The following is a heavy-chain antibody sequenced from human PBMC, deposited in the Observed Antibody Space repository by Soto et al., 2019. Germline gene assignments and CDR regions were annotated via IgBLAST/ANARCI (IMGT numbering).Heavy chain of an antibody. D-gene: IGHD6-19*01. CDR2: ISYDGRNK. CDR3: VKDGSSGWPYFYDMDV. J-gene: IGHJ6*02. Sequence: GGSLRLSCAASGFTFSSYGMHWVRQAPGKGLEWVAVISYDGRNKYYADAVKGRFTISRENSKNTLYLQMSSLRAEDTAVYYCVKDGSSGWPYFYDMDVWGQGTTVTVSS. CDR1: GFTFSSYG. V-gene: IGHV3-30*18.